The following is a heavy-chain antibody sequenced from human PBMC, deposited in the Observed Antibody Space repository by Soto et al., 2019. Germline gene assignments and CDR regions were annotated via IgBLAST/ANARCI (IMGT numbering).Heavy chain of an antibody. D-gene: IGHD3-22*01. J-gene: IGHJ4*02. V-gene: IGHV1-69*12. Sequence: QVQLVQSGAEVKKPGSSVKVSCKASGGTFSSHGISWVRQAPGQGLEWMGGIIPIFGTANYAQKFQGRVTITADESTSTAYMELSSLRSEGTAVYYCGRPGDISGYYRGFDYWGQGTLVTVSS. CDR1: GGTFSSHG. CDR3: GRPGDISGYYRGFDY. CDR2: IIPIFGTA.